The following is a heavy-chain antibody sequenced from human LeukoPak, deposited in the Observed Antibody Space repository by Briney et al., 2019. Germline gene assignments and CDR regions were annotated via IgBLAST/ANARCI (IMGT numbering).Heavy chain of an antibody. Sequence: GGSLRLSCAASGFTVSNTYMSWVRQAPGKGLEWVSIIYSGGGTRYADSVKGRFAISRDNSRNTLYLQMNSLRAEDTALYYCARDNYDSSGFTWGQGTLVTVSS. CDR1: GFTVSNTY. D-gene: IGHD3-22*01. V-gene: IGHV3-53*01. CDR2: IYSGGGT. CDR3: ARDNYDSSGFT. J-gene: IGHJ4*02.